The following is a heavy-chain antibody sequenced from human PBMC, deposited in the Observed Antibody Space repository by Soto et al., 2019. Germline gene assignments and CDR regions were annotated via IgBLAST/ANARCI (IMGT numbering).Heavy chain of an antibody. D-gene: IGHD2-2*01. V-gene: IGHV4-34*01. CDR1: GGSFSGYY. CDR3: ARWVVPAAQESYLFDP. Sequence: PSETLSLTCAVYGGSFSGYYWSWIRQPPGKGLEWIGEINHSGSTNYNPSLKSRVTISVDTSKNQFSLKLSSVTAADTAVYYCARWVVPAAQESYLFDPWGQGTLVTVSS. J-gene: IGHJ5*02. CDR2: INHSGST.